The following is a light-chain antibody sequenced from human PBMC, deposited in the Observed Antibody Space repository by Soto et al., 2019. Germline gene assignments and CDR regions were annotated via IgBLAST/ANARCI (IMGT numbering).Light chain of an antibody. CDR2: QNN. V-gene: IGLV3-1*01. CDR3: QAWDSSFVV. Sequence: SYELTQPPSVSVSPGQTASITCSGDNLGNRYACWYQQKPGQSPVLVMYQNNKRPSGIPERFSGSNSGNTATLTISGTQAMDEADYYCQAWDSSFVVFGGGTKLTVL. J-gene: IGLJ2*01. CDR1: NLGNRY.